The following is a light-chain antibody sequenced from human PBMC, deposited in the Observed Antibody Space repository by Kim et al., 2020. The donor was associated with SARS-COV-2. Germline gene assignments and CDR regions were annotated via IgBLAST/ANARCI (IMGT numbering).Light chain of an antibody. CDR2: RAS. Sequence: ASVGDRVTITCGASQNINIWLAWYQQKPGNAPKLLIYRASILGGGVPSRFSGSGSGTEFTLTISSLQPDDFATYYCQQYNSYSPIFGGGTKVEIK. CDR3: QQYNSYSPI. J-gene: IGKJ4*01. V-gene: IGKV1-5*03. CDR1: QNINIW.